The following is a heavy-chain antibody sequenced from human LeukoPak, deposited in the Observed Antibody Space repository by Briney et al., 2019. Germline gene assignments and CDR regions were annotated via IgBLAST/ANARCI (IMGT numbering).Heavy chain of an antibody. CDR3: ARGRSIGIAVAGPFDY. D-gene: IGHD6-19*01. V-gene: IGHV4-34*01. J-gene: IGHJ4*02. Sequence: SETLSLTCAVYGGSFSGYYWSWIRQPPGKGLEWIGVINHSGSTNYNPSLKSRVTISVDTSKNQFSLKLSSVTAADTAVYYCARGRSIGIAVAGPFDYWGQGTLVTVSS. CDR1: GGSFSGYY. CDR2: INHSGST.